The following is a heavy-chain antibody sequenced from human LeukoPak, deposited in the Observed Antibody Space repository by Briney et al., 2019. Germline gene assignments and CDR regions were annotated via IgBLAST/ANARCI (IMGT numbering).Heavy chain of an antibody. Sequence: PGGSLRLSCAASGLTFSSYGMSWVLQAPGKGLEWVSYISSNGGTMYYANSVKGRFTISRDNAKNSLYLQMNCLRVEDTAVYYCARGNIRGYSYGFDSWGQGTLVTVSS. CDR3: ARGNIRGYSYGFDS. D-gene: IGHD5-18*01. V-gene: IGHV3-48*03. J-gene: IGHJ4*02. CDR1: GLTFSSYG. CDR2: ISSNGGTM.